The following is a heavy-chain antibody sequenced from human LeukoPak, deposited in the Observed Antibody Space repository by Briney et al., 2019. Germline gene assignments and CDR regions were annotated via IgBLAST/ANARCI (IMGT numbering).Heavy chain of an antibody. CDR2: IYYSGST. D-gene: IGHD3-10*01. Sequence: SETLSLTCSVSVGSISSSSYYWGWIRQPPGKGLEWIGSIYYSGSTYYNPSLKSRVTISVDTSKNQFSLKLSSVTAADTAVYYCASQPVLLWFGESIPFDYWGQGTLVTVSS. CDR1: VGSISSSSYY. V-gene: IGHV4-39*01. CDR3: ASQPVLLWFGESIPFDY. J-gene: IGHJ4*02.